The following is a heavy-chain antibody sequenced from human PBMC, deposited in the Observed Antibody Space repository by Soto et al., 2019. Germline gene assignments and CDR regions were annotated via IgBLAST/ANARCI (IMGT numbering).Heavy chain of an antibody. D-gene: IGHD6-13*01. J-gene: IGHJ5*02. Sequence: GGSLRLSCAASGFTCSSYSMHWVRQAPGKGLECVSSISSSSSYIYYADSVKGRFTISRDDAKNSLYLQMNSLRAEDTAVYYCARDPTAAGTSDNWFDPWGQGPLVTVSS. V-gene: IGHV3-21*01. CDR2: ISSSSSYI. CDR1: GFTCSSYS. CDR3: ARDPTAAGTSDNWFDP.